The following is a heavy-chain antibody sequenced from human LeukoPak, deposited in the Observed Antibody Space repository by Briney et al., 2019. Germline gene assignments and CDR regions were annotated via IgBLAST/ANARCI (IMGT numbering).Heavy chain of an antibody. CDR1: GFTFNNYA. CDR2: ISGSGGST. Sequence: GGSLRLSCAASGFTFNNYAMNWVRQAPGKGLEWVSAISGSGGSTYYADSVKGRFTISRDNSKNTLYLQMNSLRAEDTAVYYCAKMGRWLQLPMAYYFDYWGQGTLVTVSS. D-gene: IGHD5-24*01. V-gene: IGHV3-23*01. J-gene: IGHJ4*02. CDR3: AKMGRWLQLPMAYYFDY.